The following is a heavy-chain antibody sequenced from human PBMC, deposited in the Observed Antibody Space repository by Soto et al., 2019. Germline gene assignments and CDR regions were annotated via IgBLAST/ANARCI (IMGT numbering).Heavy chain of an antibody. Sequence: EVQLLESGGGLVQPGGSLRLSCAASGFTFSTYAMNWVRQAPGKGLEWVSAISNSFSDGNTHYADSVKGRFTISRDNDQNTVFLEMNSLRAEDTAVYYCAKVFSPELGNYFDHWGQGTLVTVSS. CDR3: AKVFSPELGNYFDH. CDR2: ISNSFSDGNT. CDR1: GFTFSTYA. V-gene: IGHV3-23*01. D-gene: IGHD1-7*01. J-gene: IGHJ4*02.